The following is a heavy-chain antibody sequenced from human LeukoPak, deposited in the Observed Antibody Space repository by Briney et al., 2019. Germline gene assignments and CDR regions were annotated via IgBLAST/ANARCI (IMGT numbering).Heavy chain of an antibody. CDR3: ARDGGATLVRGVITFDY. J-gene: IGHJ4*02. V-gene: IGHV3-33*01. CDR2: IWYDGSNK. Sequence: GGSLRLSCAASGFTFSSYGMHWVRQAPGKGLEWVAVIWYDGSNKYYADSVKGRFTISRDNSKNTLYLQMNSLRAEDTAVYYCARDGGATLVRGVITFDYWGQGTLVTVSS. D-gene: IGHD3-10*01. CDR1: GFTFSSYG.